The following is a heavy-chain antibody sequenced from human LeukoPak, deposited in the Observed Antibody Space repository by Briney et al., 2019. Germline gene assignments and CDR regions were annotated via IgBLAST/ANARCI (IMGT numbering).Heavy chain of an antibody. V-gene: IGHV3-74*01. Sequence: GGSLRLSCLASGFTFSSYWMHWVRQDPRKGLVWVSRISGDGRNINYADSVRGRFTISRDNAKNTLYLQMNTLRVEDTAVYYRTRDLMDYDVSTGLHHYYMDVWGQGATVTVSS. D-gene: IGHD3-9*01. CDR1: GFTFSSYW. CDR3: TRDLMDYDVSTGLHHYYMDV. CDR2: ISGDGRNI. J-gene: IGHJ6*02.